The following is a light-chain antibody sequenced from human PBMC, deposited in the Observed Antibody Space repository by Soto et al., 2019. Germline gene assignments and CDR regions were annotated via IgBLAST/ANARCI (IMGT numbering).Light chain of an antibody. J-gene: IGKJ2*01. Sequence: EIVMTQSPVTLSVSPGERATLSCRASQDVKTNLAWYQQKPGQAPRLLIYGASTRATGIAARFSGTGSGTQFTLTISNLQSGDFAVYYCQHYNGWPPHTFGQGTKLDSK. CDR3: QHYNGWPPHT. V-gene: IGKV3-15*01. CDR1: QDVKTN. CDR2: GAS.